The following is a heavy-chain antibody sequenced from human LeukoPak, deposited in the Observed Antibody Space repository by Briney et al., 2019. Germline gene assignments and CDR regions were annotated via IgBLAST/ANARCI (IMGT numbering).Heavy chain of an antibody. J-gene: IGHJ4*02. Sequence: GGSLRLSCAASGFTFSTYGMSWVCQAPGKGLEWVSAISGGGGSTYYADSVKGRFTISGDNSKNTLYLQMNSLRAEDTAVYYCAKYGDILTGYPYYFDYWGQGTLVTVSS. V-gene: IGHV3-23*01. CDR3: AKYGDILTGYPYYFDY. CDR2: ISGGGGST. D-gene: IGHD3-9*01. CDR1: GFTFSTYG.